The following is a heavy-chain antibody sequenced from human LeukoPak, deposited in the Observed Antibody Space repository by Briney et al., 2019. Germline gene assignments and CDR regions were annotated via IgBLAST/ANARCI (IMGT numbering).Heavy chain of an antibody. D-gene: IGHD5-18*01. CDR2: ISAYNGNT. J-gene: IGHJ6*03. CDR3: ARGGYSYGHNYYYYYMDV. Sequence: ASVKVSCKASGYTFTSYGISWVRQAPGQGLEWMGWISAYNGNTNYAQKLQGRVTMTRNSSISTAYMELSSLRSEDTAVYYCARGGYSYGHNYYYYYMDVWGKGATVTVSS. CDR1: GYTFTSYG. V-gene: IGHV1-18*01.